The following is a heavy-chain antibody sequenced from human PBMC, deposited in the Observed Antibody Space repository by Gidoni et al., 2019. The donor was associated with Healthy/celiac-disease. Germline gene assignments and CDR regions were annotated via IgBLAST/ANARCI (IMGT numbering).Heavy chain of an antibody. CDR3: ARIPYDSSGYYFDY. CDR2: SIPIFGTA. Sequence: QVQLVQSGEEVKKPGSSVKVSCQASGGTFSSYAISWVRQAPGQGLEWMGGSIPIFGTANYSQKFQGRVTITADKSTSTAYMELSSLRSEDTAVYYCARIPYDSSGYYFDYWGQGTLVTVSS. CDR1: GGTFSSYA. J-gene: IGHJ4*02. V-gene: IGHV1-69*06. D-gene: IGHD3-22*01.